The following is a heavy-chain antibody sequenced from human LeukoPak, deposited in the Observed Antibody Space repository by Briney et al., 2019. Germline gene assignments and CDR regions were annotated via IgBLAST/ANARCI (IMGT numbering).Heavy chain of an antibody. J-gene: IGHJ4*02. D-gene: IGHD6-19*01. CDR2: IYSGGST. Sequence: PGGSLRLSCAASGFTVSSNYMSWVRQAPGKGLEWVSVIYSGGSTYYADSVKGRFTMSRDNSKNTLYLEMNSLRVEDTAVYYCARDVISSGWYGGFDFWGQGTLVTVSS. CDR3: ARDVISSGWYGGFDF. V-gene: IGHV3-66*01. CDR1: GFTVSSNY.